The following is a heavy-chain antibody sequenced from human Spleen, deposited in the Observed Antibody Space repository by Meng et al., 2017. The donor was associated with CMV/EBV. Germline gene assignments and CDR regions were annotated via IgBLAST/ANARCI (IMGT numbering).Heavy chain of an antibody. V-gene: IGHV4-59*01. D-gene: IGHD1-26*01. CDR2: IYYSGST. J-gene: IGHJ4*02. Sequence: SETLSLTCTVSGGSISSYYWSWIRQPPGKGLEWIGYIYYSGSTNYNPSLKSRVTISVDTSKNQFSLKLSSVTAADTAVYYCARGGYSGSYSPFDYWGQGTLVTVSS. CDR3: ARGGYSGSYSPFDY. CDR1: GGSISSYY.